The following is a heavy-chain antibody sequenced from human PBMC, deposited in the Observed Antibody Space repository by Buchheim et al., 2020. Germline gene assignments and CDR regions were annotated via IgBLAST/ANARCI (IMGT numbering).Heavy chain of an antibody. CDR1: GFTFSSYW. CDR2: IKQDGSEK. V-gene: IGHV3-7*04. CDR3: ARGGMSSSIDHRYYYGMDV. D-gene: IGHD6-13*01. Sequence: EVQLVESGGGLVQPGGSLRLSCAASGFTFSSYWMSWVRQAPGKGLEWVANIKQDGSEKYYVDSVKGRFTISRDNAKNSLYLQMNSLRAEDTAVYYCARGGMSSSIDHRYYYGMDVWGQGTT. J-gene: IGHJ6*02.